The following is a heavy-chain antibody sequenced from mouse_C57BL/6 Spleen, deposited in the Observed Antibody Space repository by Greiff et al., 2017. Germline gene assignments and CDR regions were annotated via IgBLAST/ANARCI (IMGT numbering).Heavy chain of an antibody. J-gene: IGHJ3*01. D-gene: IGHD2-4*01. CDR1: GYTFTSYW. CDR3: ARTDYGFAY. CDR2: IYPSDSET. V-gene: IGHV1-61*01. Sequence: QVQLQQPGAELVRPGSSVKLSCKASGYTFTSYWLDWVKQRPGQGLEWIGNIYPSDSETHYNQKFTDKATLTVDKSSSTAYMQLSSLTSEDSAVYYWARTDYGFAYWGQGTLVTVSA.